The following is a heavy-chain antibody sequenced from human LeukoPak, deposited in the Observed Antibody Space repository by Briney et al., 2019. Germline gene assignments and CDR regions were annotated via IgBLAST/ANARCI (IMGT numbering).Heavy chain of an antibody. V-gene: IGHV1-69*04. Sequence: SVKVSCKASGGTFSSYAISWVRQAPGQGLEWMGRIIPILGIANYAQKFQGRVTITADKSTSTAYMELSSLRSEDTAVYYCARAGENSSGWYNWSQGTLVTVSS. CDR1: GGTFSSYA. D-gene: IGHD6-13*01. J-gene: IGHJ4*02. CDR2: IIPILGIA. CDR3: ARAGENSSGWYN.